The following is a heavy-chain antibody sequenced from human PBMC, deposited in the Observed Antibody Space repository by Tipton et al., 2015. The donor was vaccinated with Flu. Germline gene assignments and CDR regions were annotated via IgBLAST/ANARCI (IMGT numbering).Heavy chain of an antibody. J-gene: IGHJ6*03. CDR2: IKSNTAGGTT. Sequence: QLVQSGGDLVKPGGSLTLSCAASGFSFNNAWMTWVRQAPGKGLEWVGRIKSNTAGGTTDYGTPVKGRFTVSRDDSKDMLYLEMNSLNTEDTAVYYCTTEFLVRNTMDVWGKGTTVTVSS. CDR3: TTEFLVRNTMDV. CDR1: GFSFNNAW. V-gene: IGHV3-15*01. D-gene: IGHD3-10*01.